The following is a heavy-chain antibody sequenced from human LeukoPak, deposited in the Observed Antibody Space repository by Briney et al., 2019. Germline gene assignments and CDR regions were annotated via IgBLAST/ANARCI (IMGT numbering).Heavy chain of an antibody. Sequence: SETLPLTCTVSGGSISSYYWSWIRQPPGKGLEWIGYIYYSGSTNYNPSLKSRVTISVDTSKNQFSLKLSSVTAADTAVYYCARDDGAAAGTNWFDPRGQGTLVTVSS. J-gene: IGHJ5*02. CDR3: ARDDGAAAGTNWFDP. V-gene: IGHV4-59*01. CDR1: GGSISSYY. D-gene: IGHD6-13*01. CDR2: IYYSGST.